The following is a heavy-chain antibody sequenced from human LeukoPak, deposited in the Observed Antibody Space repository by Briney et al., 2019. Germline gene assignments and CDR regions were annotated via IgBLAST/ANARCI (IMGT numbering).Heavy chain of an antibody. Sequence: SETLSLTCAVSGGSISSSHWWTWIRQPPGQGLEWIGYIHYSGSTNYNPSLKSRVSISVDMSTHQFSLKLTSVTAADTAVYYCARHSRTYYDFDYWGQGTLVTVSS. D-gene: IGHD1-26*01. J-gene: IGHJ4*02. V-gene: IGHV4-61*05. CDR1: GGSISSSHW. CDR3: ARHSRTYYDFDY. CDR2: IHYSGST.